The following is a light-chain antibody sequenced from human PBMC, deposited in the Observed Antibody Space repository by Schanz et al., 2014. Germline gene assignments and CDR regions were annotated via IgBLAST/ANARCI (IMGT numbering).Light chain of an antibody. V-gene: IGKV3-15*01. CDR2: GAS. CDR3: QQYGSSPLT. CDR1: QSVSSH. Sequence: IVMTQSPATLSVSPGERATLSCRASQSVSSHLVWYQQKPGQAPRLLIYGASTRATAFPARFSGSGSGTDFTLTISSLEPEDFAVYYCQQYGSSPLTFGGGTKVEIK. J-gene: IGKJ4*01.